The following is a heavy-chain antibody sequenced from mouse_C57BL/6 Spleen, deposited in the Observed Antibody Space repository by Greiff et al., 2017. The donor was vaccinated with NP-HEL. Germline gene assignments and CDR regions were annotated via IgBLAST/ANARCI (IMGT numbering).Heavy chain of an antibody. D-gene: IGHD3-2*02. CDR1: GYTFTSYW. V-gene: IGHV1-64*01. J-gene: IGHJ3*01. Sequence: QVQLQQPGAELVKPGASVKLSCKASGYTFTSYWMHWVKQRPGQGLEWIGMIHPNSGSTNYNEKFKSKATLTVDKSSSTAYMQLSSLTSEDAAVYYCARASDSSGYSFAYWGQGTLVTVSA. CDR2: IHPNSGST. CDR3: ARASDSSGYSFAY.